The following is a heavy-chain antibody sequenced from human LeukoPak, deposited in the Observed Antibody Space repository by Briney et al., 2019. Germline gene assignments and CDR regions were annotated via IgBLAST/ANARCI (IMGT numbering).Heavy chain of an antibody. CDR2: IKVDGSER. J-gene: IGHJ4*02. CDR3: ASSRGSGGPFDF. D-gene: IGHD3-10*01. Sequence: PGGSLRLSCAASGLTFSSYWMSWVRQAPGKGLEWVANIKVDGSERYYMDSGRGRFTISRDYSKNSLDLQMNSLRAEDTAVYYCASSRGSGGPFDFWGQGTLVTVSS. V-gene: IGHV3-7*01. CDR1: GLTFSSYW.